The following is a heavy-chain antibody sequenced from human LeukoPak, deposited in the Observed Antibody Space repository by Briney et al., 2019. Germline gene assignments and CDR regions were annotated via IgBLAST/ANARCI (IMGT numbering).Heavy chain of an antibody. V-gene: IGHV4-39*07. J-gene: IGHJ6*03. D-gene: IGHD1-1*01. CDR2: IYYSGST. Sequence: PSETLSLTCTVSGGSISSSSYYWGWIRQPPGKGLEWIGSIYYSGSTYYNPSLKSRVTISVDTSKNQFSLKLSSVTAADTAVYYCARTDNPYYMDVWGKGTTVTISS. CDR1: GGSISSSSYY. CDR3: ARTDNPYYMDV.